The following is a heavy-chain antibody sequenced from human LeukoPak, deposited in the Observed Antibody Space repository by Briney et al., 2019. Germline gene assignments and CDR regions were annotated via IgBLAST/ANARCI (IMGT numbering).Heavy chain of an antibody. CDR1: GFTFSDHS. V-gene: IGHV3-21*01. J-gene: IGHJ4*02. CDR3: VRDGVSWSRDY. Sequence: GGSLRLSCDASGFTFSDHSMDWVRQAPGEGLEWVASIYGGSSNTLYADSVKGRFAISRDNGRNSLYLQMHSLRAEDTALYYCVRDGVSWSRDYWGQGTLVTVSS. CDR2: IYGGSSNT. D-gene: IGHD2-15*01.